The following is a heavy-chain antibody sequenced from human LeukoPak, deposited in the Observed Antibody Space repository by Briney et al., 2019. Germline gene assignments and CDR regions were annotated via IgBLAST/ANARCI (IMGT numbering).Heavy chain of an antibody. J-gene: IGHJ4*02. Sequence: GASVKVSCKASGYTFTGYYMHWVRQAPGQGLEWMGWINPNSGGTNYAQKFQGRVTMTRDTSINTAYMELSRLRSDDTAVYYCARGGDFWSGYILSFNDYWGQGTLVTVSS. CDR1: GYTFTGYY. V-gene: IGHV1-2*02. CDR2: INPNSGGT. D-gene: IGHD3-3*01. CDR3: ARGGDFWSGYILSFNDY.